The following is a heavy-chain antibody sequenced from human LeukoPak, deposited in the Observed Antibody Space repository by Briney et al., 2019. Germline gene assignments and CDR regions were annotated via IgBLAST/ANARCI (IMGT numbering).Heavy chain of an antibody. D-gene: IGHD3-22*01. J-gene: IGHJ3*01. V-gene: IGHV3-30*04. Sequence: GGSLILSCAASGFTFSSYVMHWVRQAPGKGLEGVAIISYDGSNEYYADSVKGRFTISRDNSKNTLYLQMNSLRAADTAVYYCARDHHRRLYDSQARDTFDFWGQGTMVTVSS. CDR1: GFTFSSYV. CDR2: ISYDGSNE. CDR3: ARDHHRRLYDSQARDTFDF.